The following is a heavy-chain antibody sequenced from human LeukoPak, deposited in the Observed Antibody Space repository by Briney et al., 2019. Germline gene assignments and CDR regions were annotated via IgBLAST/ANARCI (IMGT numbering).Heavy chain of an antibody. J-gene: IGHJ3*02. CDR1: GFTFSSYA. CDR3: ARGYALYYYGSWGAFDI. D-gene: IGHD3-10*01. CDR2: ISSNGGST. Sequence: PGGSLRLSCAAAGFTFSSYAMHWVRQAPGKGLEYVSAISSNGGSTYYANSVKGRFTISRDNSKNTLYLQMGSLRAEDMAVYYCARGYALYYYGSWGAFDIWGQGTMVTVSS. V-gene: IGHV3-64*01.